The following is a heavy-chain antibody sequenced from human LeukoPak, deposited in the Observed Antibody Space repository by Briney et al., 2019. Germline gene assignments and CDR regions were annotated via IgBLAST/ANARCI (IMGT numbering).Heavy chain of an antibody. CDR1: RGSISSYY. Sequence: SRTLSLTRTVSRGSISSYYWSWIGQPAGTEGKGFGYIYYCGSTNYHPSLKSRVTITVDTSKHQFSLKLSSVTAADTAVYYCAKSTERYYYDSSGSCFDYWGQGTLVTVSS. CDR2: IYYCGST. V-gene: IGHV4-59*08. J-gene: IGHJ4*02. D-gene: IGHD3-22*01. CDR3: AKSTERYYYDSSGSCFDY.